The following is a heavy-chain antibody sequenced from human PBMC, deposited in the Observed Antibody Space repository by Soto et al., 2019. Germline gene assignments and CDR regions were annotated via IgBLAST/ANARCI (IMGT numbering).Heavy chain of an antibody. J-gene: IGHJ5*02. CDR1: GGSISSGGYY. CDR2: IYYMGRT. CDR3: AWRVVP. V-gene: IGHV4-31*03. D-gene: IGHD3-3*01. Sequence: QVQLQESGPGLVKPSQTLSLTCTVSGGSISSGGYYWNWIRQHPGKGLDWMGYIYYMGRTYYIPSLMSRVTTSLDTSKNQFSLKLSSVTAAGTVVYSCAWRVVPWGRGTLVTVSS.